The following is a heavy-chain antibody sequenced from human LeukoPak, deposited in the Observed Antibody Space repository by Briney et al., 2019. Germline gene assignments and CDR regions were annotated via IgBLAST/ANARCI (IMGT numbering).Heavy chain of an antibody. CDR2: ISYDGSNK. Sequence: PGGSLRLSCAASGFTFSSYAMHRVRQAPGKGLEWVAVISYDGSNKYYAASVKGRFTISRDNSKNTLYLQMNSLRAEDTAVYYCARDGQILPQYYFDYWGQGTLVTVSS. D-gene: IGHD2-15*01. J-gene: IGHJ4*02. CDR1: GFTFSSYA. CDR3: ARDGQILPQYYFDY. V-gene: IGHV3-30-3*01.